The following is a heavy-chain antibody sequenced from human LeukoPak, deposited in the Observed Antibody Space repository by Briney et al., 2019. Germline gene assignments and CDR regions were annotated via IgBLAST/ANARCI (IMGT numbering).Heavy chain of an antibody. CDR2: ISGSGGST. CDR1: GFTLSSYA. D-gene: IGHD1-26*01. J-gene: IGHJ4*02. Sequence: GGSLRLSCAASGFTLSSYAMSWVRQPPGKGLEWVSAISGSGGSTYYADSVKGRFTISRDNSKNTLYLQMNSLRAEDTAVYYCAKSTKGGSYTDYWGQGTLVTVSS. CDR3: AKSTKGGSYTDY. V-gene: IGHV3-23*01.